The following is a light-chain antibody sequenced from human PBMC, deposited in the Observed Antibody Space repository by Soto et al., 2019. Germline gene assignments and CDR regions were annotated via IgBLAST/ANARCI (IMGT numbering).Light chain of an antibody. CDR2: NVN. CDR3: SSYTSSDSWV. J-gene: IGLJ3*02. CDR1: SSDVGGYNS. V-gene: IGLV2-14*01. Sequence: ALTQPASVSGSPGQSLTISCTGTSSDVGGYNSVSWYQQHPGKAPKLMIFNVNTRTPGVSGRFSGSKSANTASLTISGLQAEDEADYYCSSYTSSDSWVFGGGTKVTVL.